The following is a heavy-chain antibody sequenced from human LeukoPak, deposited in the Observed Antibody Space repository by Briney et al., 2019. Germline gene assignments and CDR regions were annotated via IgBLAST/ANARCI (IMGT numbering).Heavy chain of an antibody. CDR2: TNPNSGDT. V-gene: IGHV1-2*06. Sequence: GASVKVSCKASGYSLTGYHMHWVRQAPGQGLEWMGRTNPNSGDTNYAQKFQGRVTMTRDTSISTAYMELSRLRSDDTAVYYCARDYCSSTSCLFDYWGQGTLVTVSP. CDR1: GYSLTGYH. J-gene: IGHJ4*02. D-gene: IGHD2-2*01. CDR3: ARDYCSSTSCLFDY.